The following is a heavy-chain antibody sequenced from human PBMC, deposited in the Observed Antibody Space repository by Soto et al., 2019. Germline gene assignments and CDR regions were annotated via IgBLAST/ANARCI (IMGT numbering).Heavy chain of an antibody. CDR3: ARQIAVAGGGGNWFDP. CDR2: IYYSGST. CDR1: GGSISSSSYY. D-gene: IGHD6-19*01. Sequence: SETLSLTCTVSGGSISSSSYYWGWIRQPPGKGLEWIGSIYYSGSTYYNPSLKSRVTISVDTSKNQFSLKLSSVTAADTAVYYCARQIAVAGGGGNWFDPWGQGTLVTVSS. J-gene: IGHJ5*02. V-gene: IGHV4-39*01.